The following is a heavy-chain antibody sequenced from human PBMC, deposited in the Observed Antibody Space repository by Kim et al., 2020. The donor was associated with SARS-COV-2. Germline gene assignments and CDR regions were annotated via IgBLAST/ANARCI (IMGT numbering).Heavy chain of an antibody. CDR2: VSAAGLRT. CDR3: AKGQSGTKKERDPDY. D-gene: IGHD1-26*01. Sequence: GGSLRLSCAASGYTFSSCAMTWVRQAPGKGLEWVAAVSAAGLRTYYADSLKGRFTTSRDNSTNTVNLQMNSLRPEDSAVYYCAKGQSGTKKERDPDYWG. V-gene: IGHV3-23*01. CDR1: GYTFSSCA. J-gene: IGHJ4*01.